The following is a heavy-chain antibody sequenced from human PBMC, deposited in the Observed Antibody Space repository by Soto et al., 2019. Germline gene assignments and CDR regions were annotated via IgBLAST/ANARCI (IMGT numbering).Heavy chain of an antibody. Sequence: VQLQESGPGLVKPSETLSLTCSVSGGSIGAVAWSWIRQPPGKGLEWIGWVYYTGSTNYNPSLKSRSSIFLDSSKNQFSLTLTSLTAADTVRYFCARGDGYDYGDWFDSWGQGNLVIVSS. CDR2: VYYTGST. D-gene: IGHD5-12*01. V-gene: IGHV4-59*01. CDR3: ARGDGYDYGDWFDS. J-gene: IGHJ5*01. CDR1: GGSIGAVA.